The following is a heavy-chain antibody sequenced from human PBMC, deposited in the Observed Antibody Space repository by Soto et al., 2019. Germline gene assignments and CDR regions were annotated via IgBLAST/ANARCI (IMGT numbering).Heavy chain of an antibody. CDR3: AGGGTPIDS. CDR2: ISAYNGNT. D-gene: IGHD3-16*01. Sequence: QVQLVQSGAEVKKPGASVKVSCKASGYAFSNFGIIWVRQAPGQGLEWMGWISAYNGNTNYAQNFQGRVTMTTDTSTSTGYMELRSLRSDDTAVYYCAGGGTPIDSWGQGTMVTSSS. J-gene: IGHJ4*02. CDR1: GYAFSNFG. V-gene: IGHV1-18*01.